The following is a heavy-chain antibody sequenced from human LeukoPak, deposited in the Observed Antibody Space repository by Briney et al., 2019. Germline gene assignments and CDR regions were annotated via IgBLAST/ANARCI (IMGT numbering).Heavy chain of an antibody. J-gene: IGHJ2*01. Sequence: ASVKVSCTASGYTCSSYAISWVRQAPGQRLEWMGWISPYNGNTNSAQKFQRRVTMTTDTSTSAACMELRSLRSDDTAVYYCARDNTWYFDLWGRGTLVTVSS. CDR2: ISPYNGNT. D-gene: IGHD2/OR15-2a*01. CDR3: ARDNTWYFDL. V-gene: IGHV1-18*01. CDR1: GYTCSSYA.